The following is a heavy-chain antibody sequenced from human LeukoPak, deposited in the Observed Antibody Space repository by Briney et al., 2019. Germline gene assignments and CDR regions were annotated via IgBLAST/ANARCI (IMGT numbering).Heavy chain of an antibody. Sequence: ASVKVSCKASAYTFTNYFMHWVRRAPGQGLEWMGIISPSGGSTSYAQRFQGRVTMTRDTSTSTVYMELSSLRSEDTAVYYCAREIGPIQLHLWGSAFDYWGQGTLVTVSS. J-gene: IGHJ4*02. CDR1: AYTFTNYF. V-gene: IGHV1-46*01. CDR2: ISPSGGST. D-gene: IGHD5-18*01. CDR3: AREIGPIQLHLWGSAFDY.